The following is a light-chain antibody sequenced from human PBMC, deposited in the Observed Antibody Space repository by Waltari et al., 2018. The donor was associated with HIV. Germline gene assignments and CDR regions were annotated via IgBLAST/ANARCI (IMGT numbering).Light chain of an antibody. CDR1: KTVFYSSNNKNY. CDR2: WAS. J-gene: IGKJ4*01. CDR3: QQYFNAPLT. V-gene: IGKV4-1*01. Sequence: DIVMNQSPDPLAVSLGERATIDCQSNKTVFYSSNNKNYLAWYQQRPGQPPKLLIYWASTRESGVPDRFSGSGSGTDFTLTISSLQAEDVAVYYCQQYFNAPLTFGGGTKVEIK.